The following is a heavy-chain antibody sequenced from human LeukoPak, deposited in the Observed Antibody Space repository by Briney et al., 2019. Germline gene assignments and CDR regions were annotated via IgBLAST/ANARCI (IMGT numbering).Heavy chain of an antibody. D-gene: IGHD3-3*01. V-gene: IGHV3-13*01. J-gene: IGHJ4*02. CDR1: GFTFSSYD. CDR3: ARTNSDFWSGYYHG. CDR2: IGTAGDT. Sequence: GGCLRLSFATSGFTFSSYDIHSVRHARGKGLEWVSAIGTAGDTYYPGSVKGRFTIARENAKHSLHHQMNSPRAGDTAVYYWARTNSDFWSGYYHGWGQGTLVTVSS.